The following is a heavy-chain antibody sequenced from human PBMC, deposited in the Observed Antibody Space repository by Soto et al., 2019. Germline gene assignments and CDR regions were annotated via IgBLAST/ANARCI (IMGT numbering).Heavy chain of an antibody. D-gene: IGHD2-2*01. CDR1: GYDFSSYG. J-gene: IGHJ4*02. Sequence: QVQLVQSGAEVKKPGASVKVSCKASGYDFSSYGISWVRQAPGQGLERMGWISASNCNRDYAQQFQGRVTMTSDTSRTTAYMELRSLRSDDTAVYYCVRDPQRNDYWGQGTLVNVSS. CDR2: ISASNCNR. V-gene: IGHV1-18*04. CDR3: VRDPQRNDY.